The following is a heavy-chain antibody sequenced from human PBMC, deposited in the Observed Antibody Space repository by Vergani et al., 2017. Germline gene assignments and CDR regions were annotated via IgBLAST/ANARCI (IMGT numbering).Heavy chain of an antibody. D-gene: IGHD1-7*01. J-gene: IGHJ4*02. CDR2: ISGNNDDV. CDR3: ARDLLPGTLLLLAY. V-gene: IGHV3-21*01. Sequence: EVQVVETGGGLVQPGGSLRLSCAASGFTVSSNYMSWVRQAPGKGLEWVSSISGNNDDVYYADSVKGRFTISRDNAKNSLYLDMSSLRAEDTAVYYCARDLLPGTLLLLAYWGQGTLISVSS. CDR1: GFTVSSNY.